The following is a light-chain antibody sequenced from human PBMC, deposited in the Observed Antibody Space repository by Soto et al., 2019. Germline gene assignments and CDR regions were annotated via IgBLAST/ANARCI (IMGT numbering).Light chain of an antibody. J-gene: IGLJ3*02. Sequence: QAVVTQPPSASGTPGQRVTISCSGSSSNLGGNTVSWYQQVPGAAPKLLIYGNSNRPSGVPDRFSGSKSGTSASLAITGLQAEDEADYYCQSYDSSLSGWVFGGGTKLTVL. V-gene: IGLV1-40*01. CDR1: SSNLGGNT. CDR2: GNS. CDR3: QSYDSSLSGWV.